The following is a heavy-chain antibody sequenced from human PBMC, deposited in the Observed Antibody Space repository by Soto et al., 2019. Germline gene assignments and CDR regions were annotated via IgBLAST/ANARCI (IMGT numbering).Heavy chain of an antibody. J-gene: IGHJ6*02. D-gene: IGHD5-18*01. CDR2: IYPGDSDT. CDR1: GYSFTIYC. CDR3: ARLVGYSYGRGYYGMDV. Sequence: GESLKISCKGSGYSFTIYCIGLVRQIRGKGLEWMGIIYPGDSDTRHSPSFHGQVTISADKSISTAYLQWSSLKASDTAMYYCARLVGYSYGRGYYGMDVWGQGTTVTVSS. V-gene: IGHV5-51*01.